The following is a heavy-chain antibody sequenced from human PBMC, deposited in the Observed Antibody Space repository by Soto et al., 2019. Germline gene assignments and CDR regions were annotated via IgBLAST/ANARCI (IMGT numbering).Heavy chain of an antibody. J-gene: IGHJ4*01. CDR2: INPNTGGT. CDR3: ARSLSTIGARLDY. CDR1: GYIFTDYY. Sequence: ASVKVSCKASGYIFTDYYLHWVRQAPGQGLEYMGWINPNTGGTKYSQRFQGRVTMTGGTLLLNWLTSDDTAVYYCARSLSTIGARLDYWGQGTLVTVSS. D-gene: IGHD6-6*01. V-gene: IGHV1-2*02.